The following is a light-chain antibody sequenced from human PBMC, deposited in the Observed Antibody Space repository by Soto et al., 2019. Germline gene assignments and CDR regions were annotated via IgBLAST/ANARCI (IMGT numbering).Light chain of an antibody. J-gene: IGKJ1*01. Sequence: PGEMAIPSCMASQSVISTYLSWYQQKPGQPPRLLIYGSSSRATGIPDRFSGSGSGTEFTLTISSLQPDDFATYYCKQYSTYWTVGKGTKVDIK. CDR3: KQYSTYWT. CDR1: QSVISTY. CDR2: GSS. V-gene: IGKV3-20*01.